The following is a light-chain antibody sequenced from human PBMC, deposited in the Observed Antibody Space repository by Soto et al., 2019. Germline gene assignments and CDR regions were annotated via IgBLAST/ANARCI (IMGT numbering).Light chain of an antibody. CDR1: QSVAGNF. CDR3: QQYGNSPLT. V-gene: IGKV3-20*01. J-gene: IGKJ3*01. CDR2: AAS. Sequence: EIVLMQSPGTLSLSPGERATLSCTASQSVAGNFLAWYQQRPGQAPRLLISAASSRATAIPDRFSASGSGTEFTLTISRLEPDDSAVYFCQQYGNSPLTFGPGTKLNIK.